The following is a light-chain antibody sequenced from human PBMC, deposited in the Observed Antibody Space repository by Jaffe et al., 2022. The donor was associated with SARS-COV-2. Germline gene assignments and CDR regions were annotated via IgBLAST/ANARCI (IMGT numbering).Light chain of an antibody. Sequence: EIVMTQSPATLSVSPGERATLSCRASQSVGNNLAWYQQKPGQAPRLLIYDASTRATGDPARFTGSGSGTEFTLTISSLQSEDFAVYYCQQYNRWPITFGQGTRLEIK. V-gene: IGKV3D-15*01. CDR1: QSVGNN. CDR2: DAS. J-gene: IGKJ5*01. CDR3: QQYNRWPIT.